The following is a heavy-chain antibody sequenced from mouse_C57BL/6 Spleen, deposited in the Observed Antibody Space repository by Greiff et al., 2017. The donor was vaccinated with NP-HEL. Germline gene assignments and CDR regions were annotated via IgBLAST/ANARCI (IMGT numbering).Heavy chain of an antibody. D-gene: IGHD1-1*01. Sequence: DVMLVESGGGLVKPGGSLKLSCAASGFTFSSYTMSWVRQTPEKRLEWVATISGGGGNTYYPDSVKGRFTISRDNAKNTLYLQMSSLRSEDTALYYCARHPLSTVVYFDYWGQGTTLTVSS. CDR1: GFTFSSYT. V-gene: IGHV5-9*01. CDR2: ISGGGGNT. CDR3: ARHPLSTVVYFDY. J-gene: IGHJ2*01.